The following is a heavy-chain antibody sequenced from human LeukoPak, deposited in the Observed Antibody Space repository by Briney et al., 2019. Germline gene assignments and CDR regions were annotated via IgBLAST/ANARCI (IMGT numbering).Heavy chain of an antibody. Sequence: PSETLSLTCTVSGGSISGYYWSWIRQPPGKGLEWIGYIYSSVNTVYNPSLKSRVTISLDTSKNQFSLKLSSVTAADTAVYYCARDRTQGAYYFDYWGQGTLVTVSS. V-gene: IGHV4-59*01. J-gene: IGHJ4*02. CDR2: IYSSVNT. CDR3: ARDRTQGAYYFDY. CDR1: GGSISGYY.